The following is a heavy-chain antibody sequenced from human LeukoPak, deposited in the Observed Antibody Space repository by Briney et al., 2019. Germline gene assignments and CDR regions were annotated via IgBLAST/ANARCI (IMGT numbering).Heavy chain of an antibody. CDR2: INWNGGST. J-gene: IGHJ6*03. CDR3: ARAPLSGYYMDV. CDR1: GFTFDDYG. V-gene: IGHV3-20*04. Sequence: PGGSLRLSCAASGFTFDDYGMSWVRHAPGKGLEWVSGINWNGGSTGYADSVKGRFAISRDNAKNSLYLQMNSLRAEDTALYYCARAPLSGYYMDVWGKGTTVTVSS.